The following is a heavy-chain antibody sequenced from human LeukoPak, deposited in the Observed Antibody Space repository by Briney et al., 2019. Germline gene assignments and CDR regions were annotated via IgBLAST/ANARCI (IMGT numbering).Heavy chain of an antibody. D-gene: IGHD3-3*01. J-gene: IGHJ4*02. V-gene: IGHV1-24*01. CDR3: ATDYWDTIFGVVNTRVY. Sequence: ASVKVSCKVSGYTLTELSMHWVRQAPGKGLEWMGGFDPEDGETIYAQKFQGRVTMTEDTSTDTAYMELSSLRSEDTAVYYCATDYWDTIFGVVNTRVYWGQGTLVTVSS. CDR1: GYTLTELS. CDR2: FDPEDGET.